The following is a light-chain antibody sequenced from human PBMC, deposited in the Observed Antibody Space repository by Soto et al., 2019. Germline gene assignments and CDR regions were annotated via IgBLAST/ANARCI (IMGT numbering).Light chain of an antibody. Sequence: DIQMTQSPPSLSASVGDRVTITCRASQSINSYLNWYQQKPGKAPDLLIYVASSLQSGVPSRFSGSGSGTDFTLTIRSLQAEDSATYYCQQSYSVPYTFGQGNKMEIK. J-gene: IGKJ2*01. CDR2: VAS. CDR1: QSINSY. V-gene: IGKV1-39*01. CDR3: QQSYSVPYT.